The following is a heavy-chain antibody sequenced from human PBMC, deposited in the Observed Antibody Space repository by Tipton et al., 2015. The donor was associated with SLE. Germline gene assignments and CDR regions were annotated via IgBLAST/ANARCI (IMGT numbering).Heavy chain of an antibody. CDR1: GGSFSSYY. Sequence: LRLSCAVYGGSFSSYYWSWIRQPPGKGLEWIGEINHSGSTNYNPSLKSRVTISVDTSKNQFSLKLSSVTAADTAVYYCASVKTTVTTEGVDYWGQGTLVIVSS. CDR2: INHSGST. J-gene: IGHJ4*02. V-gene: IGHV4-34*01. D-gene: IGHD4-17*01. CDR3: ASVKTTVTTEGVDY.